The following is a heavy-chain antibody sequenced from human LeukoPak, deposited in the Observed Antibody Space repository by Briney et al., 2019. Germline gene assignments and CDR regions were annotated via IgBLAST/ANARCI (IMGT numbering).Heavy chain of an antibody. CDR1: EFTFSRFA. J-gene: IGHJ4*02. CDR3: VRGGENFFDY. V-gene: IGHV3-33*01. CDR2: IWFDGSQK. Sequence: GRSPRLSCAASEFTFSRFAMQWLPQAPCKGLEGVAVIWFDGSQKKYSDSVTGRFTISRDNSNNTLYLQMDSLRSEDTAVYYCVRGGENFFDYWGQGTLVTVSS.